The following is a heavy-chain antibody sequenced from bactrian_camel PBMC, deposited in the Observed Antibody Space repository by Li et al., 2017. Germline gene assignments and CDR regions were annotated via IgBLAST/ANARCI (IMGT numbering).Heavy chain of an antibody. CDR1: GFTFSRNF. V-gene: IGHV3S6*01. D-gene: IGHD2*01. CDR2: IYTGGGST. J-gene: IGHJ4*01. Sequence: HVQLVESGGGLVQPGGSLRLSCAASGFTFSRNFMSWVRQAPGKGLEWVSSIYTGGGSTYYADSVKGRFTISKDNAKNTLYLQMNSLKPEDTAVYYCVSLVGRPLVHQGTQVTVS.